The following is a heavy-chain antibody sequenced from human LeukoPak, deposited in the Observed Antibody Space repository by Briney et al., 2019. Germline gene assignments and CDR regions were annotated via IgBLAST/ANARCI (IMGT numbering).Heavy chain of an antibody. CDR1: GFSVSTNY. Sequence: GGSLRLSCAASGFSVSTNYMSWVRQAPGKGLEWVSVIYSGGSTYYADSVKGRFTISRDNAKNTLYLQMNSLRVEDTAVYYCARDFMYSISCAGCWGQGTLVTISS. CDR2: IYSGGST. D-gene: IGHD6-13*01. J-gene: IGHJ4*02. V-gene: IGHV3-66*01. CDR3: ARDFMYSISCAGC.